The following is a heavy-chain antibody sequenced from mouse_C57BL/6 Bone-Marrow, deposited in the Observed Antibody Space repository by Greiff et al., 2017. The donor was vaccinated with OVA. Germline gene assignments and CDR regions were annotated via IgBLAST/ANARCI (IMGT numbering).Heavy chain of an antibody. D-gene: IGHD1-1*01. CDR3: ARRCYGNSYRFAY. CDR1: GYTFTSYG. Sequence: VQLQQSGAELARPGASVKLSCKASGYTFTSYGISWVKQRTGPGLEWIGEIYPRSGNTYYNEKFKGKATLTADKSSSTAYMELRSLTSEDSAVYFCARRCYGNSYRFAYWGQGTLVTVSA. V-gene: IGHV1-81*01. CDR2: IYPRSGNT. J-gene: IGHJ3*01.